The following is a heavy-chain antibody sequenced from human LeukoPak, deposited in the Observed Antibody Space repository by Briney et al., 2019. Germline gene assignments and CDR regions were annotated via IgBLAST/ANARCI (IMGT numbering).Heavy chain of an antibody. CDR2: IWYDGSNK. CDR3: ARAGGYPSDCGMDV. CDR1: GFTFSSYS. Sequence: GGSLRLSCAASGFTFSSYSMNWVRQAPGKGLEWVAVIWYDGSNKYYADSVKGRFTISRDNSKNTLYLQMNSLRAEDTAVYYCARAGGYPSDCGMDVWGQGTTVTVSS. V-gene: IGHV3-33*08. J-gene: IGHJ6*02. D-gene: IGHD4-23*01.